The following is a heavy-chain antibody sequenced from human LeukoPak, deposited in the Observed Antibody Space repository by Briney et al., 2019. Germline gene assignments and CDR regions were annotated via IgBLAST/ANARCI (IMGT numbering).Heavy chain of an antibody. CDR3: AKAITIFSFDY. D-gene: IGHD3-3*01. Sequence: GGSLRLSCAASGFTFSGSAMHWVRQASGKGLEWVGRIRSKANSYATAYAASVKGRFTISRDDSKNTAYLQMNSLKTEDTAVYYCAKAITIFSFDYWGQGTLVTVSS. CDR1: GFTFSGSA. CDR2: IRSKANSYAT. J-gene: IGHJ4*02. V-gene: IGHV3-73*01.